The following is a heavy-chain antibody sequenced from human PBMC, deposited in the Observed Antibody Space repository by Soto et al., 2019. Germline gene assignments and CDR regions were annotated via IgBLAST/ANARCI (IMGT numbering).Heavy chain of an antibody. V-gene: IGHV4-59*01. D-gene: IGHD1-26*01. CDR3: AREVPYSGSYSWFDP. CDR1: CGSISSYY. Sequence: PSETLSLTCTVSCGSISSYYWSWIRQPPGKGLEWIGYIYYSGSTNYNPSLKSRVTISVDTSKNQFSLKLSSVTAADTAVYYCAREVPYSGSYSWFDPWGQGTLVTVSS. J-gene: IGHJ5*02. CDR2: IYYSGST.